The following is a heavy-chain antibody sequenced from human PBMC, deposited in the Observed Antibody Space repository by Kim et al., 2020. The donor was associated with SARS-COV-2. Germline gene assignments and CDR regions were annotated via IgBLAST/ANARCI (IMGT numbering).Heavy chain of an antibody. CDR2: IRYDGSNK. D-gene: IGHD7-27*01. Sequence: GGSLRLSCVASGFTFSSYGMYWVRQAPGKGLEWVALIRYDGSNKYYADSVKGRFTISRDNSKNTLYLQMNSLRAEDTAVYYCAREGGPSGERGYFDYWGQGTLVTVSS. V-gene: IGHV3-33*07. CDR3: AREGGPSGERGYFDY. CDR1: GFTFSSYG. J-gene: IGHJ4*02.